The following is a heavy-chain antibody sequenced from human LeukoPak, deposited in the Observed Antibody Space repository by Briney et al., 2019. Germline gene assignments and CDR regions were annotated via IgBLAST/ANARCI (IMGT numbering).Heavy chain of an antibody. CDR1: GGSISSYY. CDR2: IYYSGST. Sequence: SETLSLTCTVSGGSISSYYWSWIRQPPGKGLEWIGYIYYSGSTNYNPSLKSRVTISADTSKNQFSLKLSSVTAADTAVYYCASAPYYDFWSGYYTNWYFDLWGRGTLVTVSS. D-gene: IGHD3-3*01. CDR3: ASAPYYDFWSGYYTNWYFDL. V-gene: IGHV4-59*01. J-gene: IGHJ2*01.